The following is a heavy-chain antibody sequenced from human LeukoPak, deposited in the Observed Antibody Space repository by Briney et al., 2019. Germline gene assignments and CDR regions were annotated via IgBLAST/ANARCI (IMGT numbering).Heavy chain of an antibody. J-gene: IGHJ4*02. V-gene: IGHV3-15*01. CDR3: TSPGTYYDILTGYPLTRF. CDR2: IKSKADGGTT. D-gene: IGHD3-9*01. Sequence: GGSLRLSCAASGFTFSNVWMSWVRQAPGKGLEWVGRIKSKADGGTTDYAAPVKGRFTISRDDSKNTLYLQMNSLKTEDTAVYFCTSPGTYYDILTGYPLTRFWGQGTLVTVSS. CDR1: GFTFSNVW.